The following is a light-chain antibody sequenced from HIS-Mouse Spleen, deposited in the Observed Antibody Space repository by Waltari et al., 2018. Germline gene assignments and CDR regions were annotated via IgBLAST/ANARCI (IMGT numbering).Light chain of an antibody. CDR2: AAS. J-gene: IGKJ1*01. V-gene: IGKV1-9*01. CDR1: QGISSY. Sequence: DIQLTHSPSFLSASVGDRVTITCRASQGISSYLAWYQQKPGNAPKPLIYAASTLQSGDPSRFSGSGSGTEFTLTISSLQPEDFATYYCQQLNSYPPTFGQGTKVEIK. CDR3: QQLNSYPPT.